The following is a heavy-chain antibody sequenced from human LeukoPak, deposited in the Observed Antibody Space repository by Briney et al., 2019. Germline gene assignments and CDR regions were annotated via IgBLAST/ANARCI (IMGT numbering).Heavy chain of an antibody. Sequence: PGESLKISCKGSGYSFTSYWIGWVRQMPGKGLEWMGIIYPGDSDTRYSPSFQGQVTISADKSISTAYLQWSSLKASDTAMYYCARLSPVYDILTGHFDYWGQGTLVTVSS. J-gene: IGHJ4*02. CDR2: IYPGDSDT. V-gene: IGHV5-51*01. D-gene: IGHD3-9*01. CDR3: ARLSPVYDILTGHFDY. CDR1: GYSFTSYW.